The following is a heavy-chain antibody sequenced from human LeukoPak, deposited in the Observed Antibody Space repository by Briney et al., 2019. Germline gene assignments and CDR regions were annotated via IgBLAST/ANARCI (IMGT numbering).Heavy chain of an antibody. CDR2: IYYSGST. CDR3: ARGPYSYDSAGAFDI. CDR1: GGSISSSSYY. J-gene: IGHJ3*02. V-gene: IGHV4-39*07. D-gene: IGHD3-22*01. Sequence: SETLPLICTVPGGSISSSSYYWGWIRQPPGKGLEWIGSIYYSGSTYYNPSLKSRLTISVDTSKNQFSLKLSSVSAADTAVYFCARGPYSYDSAGAFDIWGQGAMVTVSS.